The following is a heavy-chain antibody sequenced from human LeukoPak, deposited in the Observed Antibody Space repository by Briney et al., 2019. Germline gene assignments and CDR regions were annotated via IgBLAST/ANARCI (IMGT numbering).Heavy chain of an antibody. J-gene: IGHJ4*02. Sequence: PGGSLRLSCAASGFTFSSYWMNWARQAPGKGLEWVASINHNGNVNYYVDSVKGRFTISRDNSKNTLYLQMNSLRAEDTAVYYCAKCVTRDYFDYWGQGTLVTVSS. CDR1: GFTFSSYW. V-gene: IGHV3-7*03. CDR3: AKCVTRDYFDY. CDR2: INHNGNVN. D-gene: IGHD2-15*01.